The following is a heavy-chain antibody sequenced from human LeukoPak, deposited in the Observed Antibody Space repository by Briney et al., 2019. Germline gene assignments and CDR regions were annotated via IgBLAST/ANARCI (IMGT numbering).Heavy chain of an antibody. V-gene: IGHV4-61*02. CDR1: GGSISSGSYY. J-gene: IGHJ3*02. D-gene: IGHD6-13*01. CDR2: IYTSGST. CDR3: ARVPAAGTRAFDI. Sequence: SQTLSLTCTVSGGSISSGSYYWSWIRQPAGKGLEWTGRIYTSGSTNYNPSLKSRVTISVDTSKNQFSLKLSSVTAADTAVYYCARVPAAGTRAFDIWSQGTMVTVSS.